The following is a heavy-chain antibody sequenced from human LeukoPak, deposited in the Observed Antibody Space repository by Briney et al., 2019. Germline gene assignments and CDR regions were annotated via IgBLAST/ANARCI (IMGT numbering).Heavy chain of an antibody. Sequence: SVKVSCKASGGTFSSYAISWVRQAPGQGLEWMGGTIPIFGTANYAQKFQGRVTITADESTSTAYMELSSLRSEDTAVYYCARSIGFGEPRRHNHYYYYYMDVWGKGTTVTISS. V-gene: IGHV1-69*13. CDR2: TIPIFGTA. D-gene: IGHD3-10*01. J-gene: IGHJ6*03. CDR1: GGTFSSYA. CDR3: ARSIGFGEPRRHNHYYYYYMDV.